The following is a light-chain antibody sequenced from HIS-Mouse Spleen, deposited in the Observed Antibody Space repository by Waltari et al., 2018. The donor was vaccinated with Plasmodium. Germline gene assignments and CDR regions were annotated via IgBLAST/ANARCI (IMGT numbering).Light chain of an antibody. J-gene: IGLJ3*02. CDR3: AAWDDSLNGPV. CDR1: SSNIGSNT. Sequence: QSVLTQPPSASGTPGQRVTSSCSGSSSNIGSNTVTWDQQLPGTAPKLLIYSNNQRPSGVPDRFSGSKSGTSASLAISGLQSEDEADYYCAAWDDSLNGPVFGGGTKLTVL. CDR2: SNN. V-gene: IGLV1-44*01.